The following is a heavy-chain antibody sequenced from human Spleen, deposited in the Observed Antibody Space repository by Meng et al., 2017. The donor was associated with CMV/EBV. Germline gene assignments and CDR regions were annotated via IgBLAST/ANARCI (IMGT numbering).Heavy chain of an antibody. Sequence: GSLRLSCTVSGASISSSSYYWGWIRQPPGKGLEWIGSSHYSGSTSYNPSLKSRVTISVDTSKNQFSLRLSSVTAADTAVYYCARSYYDFWSGYYNHYYYYGMDVWGQGTTVTVSS. CDR1: GASISSSSYY. V-gene: IGHV4-39*01. CDR3: ARSYYDFWSGYYNHYYYYGMDV. CDR2: SHYSGST. D-gene: IGHD3-3*01. J-gene: IGHJ6*02.